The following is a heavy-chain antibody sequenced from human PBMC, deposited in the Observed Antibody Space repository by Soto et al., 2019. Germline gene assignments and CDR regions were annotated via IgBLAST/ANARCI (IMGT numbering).Heavy chain of an antibody. D-gene: IGHD2-2*01. V-gene: IGHV1-2*04. Sequence: RASVKVSCKASGYAFTGYYMHWVRQAPGQGLEWMGWINPNSGGTNYAQKFQGWVTMTRDTSISTAYMELSRLRSDDTAVYYCARDSGYCSSTSCYEWFAPWGQGTLVPVSS. CDR2: INPNSGGT. CDR1: GYAFTGYY. J-gene: IGHJ5*02. CDR3: ARDSGYCSSTSCYEWFAP.